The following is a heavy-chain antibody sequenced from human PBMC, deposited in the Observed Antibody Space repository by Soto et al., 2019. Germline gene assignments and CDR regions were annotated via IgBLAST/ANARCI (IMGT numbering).Heavy chain of an antibody. Sequence: SETLSLTCTVSGGSVSSGSYYWSWIRQPPGKGLEWIGYIYYSGSTNYNPTLKSRVTISVDTSKNQFSLKLSSATAADTAVYYCARYRSNYYDSSGYHPPAAFDIWGQGTMVTVSS. J-gene: IGHJ3*02. V-gene: IGHV4-61*01. D-gene: IGHD3-22*01. CDR3: ARYRSNYYDSSGYHPPAAFDI. CDR2: IYYSGST. CDR1: GGSVSSGSYY.